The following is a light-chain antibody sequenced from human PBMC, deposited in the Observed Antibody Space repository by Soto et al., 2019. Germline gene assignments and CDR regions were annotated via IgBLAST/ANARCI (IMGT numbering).Light chain of an antibody. V-gene: IGKV3-20*01. CDR3: QQYGSSPLT. Sequence: IVLTQSPGTLSLSPGERATLSCRASQSVSSSYLAWYQQKPGQAPRLLIYGASSRATGIQDKFSGSGSGTDFTLTISRLEPEDFAVYYCQQYGSSPLTFGGGTKVEIK. CDR1: QSVSSSY. CDR2: GAS. J-gene: IGKJ4*01.